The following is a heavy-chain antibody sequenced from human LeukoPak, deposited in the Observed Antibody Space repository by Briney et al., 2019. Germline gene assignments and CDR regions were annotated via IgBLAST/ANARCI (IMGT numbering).Heavy chain of an antibody. J-gene: IGHJ4*02. CDR2: VFPSGDLT. V-gene: IGHV3-23*01. CDR3: ARVGLTTGMLPDY. Sequence: PGGSLRLSCAASRFTFSDYAMTWVRQAPGDGLEGVATVFPSGDLTWFAVSVRGRFTISRENSKNTLYLQMSSLRAEDTAVYYCARVGLTTGMLPDYWGQGTLVTVSS. CDR1: RFTFSDYA. D-gene: IGHD1-1*01.